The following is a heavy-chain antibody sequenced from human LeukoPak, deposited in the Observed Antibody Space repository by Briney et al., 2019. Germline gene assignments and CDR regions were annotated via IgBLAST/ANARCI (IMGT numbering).Heavy chain of an antibody. CDR1: GGSISSGGYS. CDR3: ARVGGFGAVAGIVDY. J-gene: IGHJ4*02. CDR2: IYHSGST. Sequence: SETLSLTCAVSGGSISSGGYSWSWIRQPPGKGLEWIGYIYHSGSTYYNPSLKSRVTLSVDTSKSQFSLKLSSVTAPDTAVYYCARVGGFGAVAGIVDYWGQGTLVTVSS. D-gene: IGHD6-19*01. V-gene: IGHV4-30-2*01.